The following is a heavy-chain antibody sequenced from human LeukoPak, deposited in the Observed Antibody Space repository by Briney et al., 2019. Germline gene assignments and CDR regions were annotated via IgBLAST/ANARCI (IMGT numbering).Heavy chain of an antibody. CDR1: GGSISSYY. V-gene: IGHV4-59*01. CDR2: IYYSGST. D-gene: IGHD6-13*01. CDR3: AREGGTEYSSSWDNWFDP. Sequence: SETLSLTCTVSGGSISSYYWSWIRQPPGKGLEWIGYIYYSGSTYYNPSLKSRVTISVDTSKNQFSLKLSSVTAADTAVYYCAREGGTEYSSSWDNWFDPWGQGTLVTVSS. J-gene: IGHJ5*02.